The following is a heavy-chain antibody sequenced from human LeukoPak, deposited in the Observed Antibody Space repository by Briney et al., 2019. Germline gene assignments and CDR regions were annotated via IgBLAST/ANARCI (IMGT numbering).Heavy chain of an antibody. CDR3: ARVGNSGYYYDSSGYYPYYFDY. D-gene: IGHD3-22*01. CDR2: ISSSSSYI. Sequence: GGSLRLSCAASGFTFSSYSMNWVRQAPGKGLEWVSSISSSSSYIYYADSVKGRFTISRDNAKNSLYLQMNSLRAEDTAVYYCARVGNSGYYYDSSGYYPYYFDYWGQGTLVTVSS. CDR1: GFTFSSYS. J-gene: IGHJ4*02. V-gene: IGHV3-21*01.